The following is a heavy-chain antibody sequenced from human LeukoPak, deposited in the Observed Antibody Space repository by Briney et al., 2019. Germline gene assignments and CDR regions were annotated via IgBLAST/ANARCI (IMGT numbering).Heavy chain of an antibody. J-gene: IGHJ4*02. D-gene: IGHD3-3*01. V-gene: IGHV3-23*01. CDR1: GLTFSNYA. Sequence: GGSLRLSCAASGLTFSNYAMSWVRQAPGKGREWGSGISGSGGYTYYADSVKGRFTISRDNSKNTLYLQMNSLRAEDTAIYYCAKDPYYDFWSGYYYFDYWGQGTLVTVSS. CDR3: AKDPYYDFWSGYYYFDY. CDR2: ISGSGGYT.